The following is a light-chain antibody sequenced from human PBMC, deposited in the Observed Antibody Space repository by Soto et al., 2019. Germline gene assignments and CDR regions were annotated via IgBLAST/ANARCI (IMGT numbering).Light chain of an antibody. V-gene: IGLV3-27*01. CDR3: YSAADNNVVV. J-gene: IGLJ2*01. CDR1: VLAKKY. Sequence: SYELTQPSSVSVSPGQTARITCSGDVLAKKYARWFQQKPGQAPVLVICKDTERPSGIPERFSGSSSGTTVTLTISGAQVEDEADYYCYSAADNNVVVFGGGTKLTAL. CDR2: KDT.